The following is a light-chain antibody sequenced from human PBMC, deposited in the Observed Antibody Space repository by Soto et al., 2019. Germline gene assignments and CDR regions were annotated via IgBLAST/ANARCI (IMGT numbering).Light chain of an antibody. CDR1: QSISSY. CDR3: QQSYSTRIT. J-gene: IGKJ5*01. CDR2: AAS. Sequence: IQMTQSPSYLLASVGDRVTITCRASQSISSYLNWYQQKPGKAPKLLIYAASSLQSGVPSRFSGSGSGTDFTLTISSLQPEDFATYYCQQSYSTRITFGQGTRLEIK. V-gene: IGKV1-39*01.